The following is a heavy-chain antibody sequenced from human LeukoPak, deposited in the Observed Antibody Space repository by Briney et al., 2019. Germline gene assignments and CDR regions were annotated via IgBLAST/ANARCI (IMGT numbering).Heavy chain of an antibody. CDR1: GGSISSGGYY. V-gene: IGHV4-31*03. CDR3: ARGITPYYDILTGYPCFDY. D-gene: IGHD3-9*01. J-gene: IGHJ4*02. Sequence: SQTLSLTCTVSGGSISSGGYYWSWIRQHPGKGLKWIGYIYYSGSTYYNPSLKSRVTISVDTSKNQFSLKLSSVTAADTAVYYCARGITPYYDILTGYPCFDYWGQGTLVTVSS. CDR2: IYYSGST.